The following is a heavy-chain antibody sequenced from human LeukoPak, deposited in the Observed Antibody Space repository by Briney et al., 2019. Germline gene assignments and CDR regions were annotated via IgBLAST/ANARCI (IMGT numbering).Heavy chain of an antibody. CDR3: ATRRAVADYDY. V-gene: IGHV4-4*07. Sequence: PSETLSLTCSVSGGSISSYYWSWIRQPAGKGLEWIGRIYTSGSTNYNPSLKSRVSLSVDTLKNQFSLRLSSVTAADTAVYYCATRRAVADYDYWGQGTLVTVSS. D-gene: IGHD6-19*01. J-gene: IGHJ4*02. CDR2: IYTSGST. CDR1: GGSISSYY.